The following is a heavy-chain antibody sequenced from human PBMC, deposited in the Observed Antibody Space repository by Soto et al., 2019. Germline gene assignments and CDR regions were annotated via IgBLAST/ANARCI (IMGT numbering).Heavy chain of an antibody. CDR3: ARDVHYDILTGPVYGMDV. V-gene: IGHV3-33*01. CDR2: IWYDGSNK. Sequence: GGSLRLSCAASGFTFSSYGMHWVRQAPGKGLEWVAVIWYDGSNKYYADSVKGRFTISRDNSKNTLYLQMNSLRAEDTAVYYCARDVHYDILTGPVYGMDVWGQGTTVTVSS. D-gene: IGHD3-9*01. J-gene: IGHJ6*02. CDR1: GFTFSSYG.